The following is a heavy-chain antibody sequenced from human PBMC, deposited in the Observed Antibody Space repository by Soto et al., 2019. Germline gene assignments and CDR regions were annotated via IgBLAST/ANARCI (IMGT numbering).Heavy chain of an antibody. CDR1: WGSIADTGGR. CDR2: IDYSGST. Sequence: CLRWCVLWGSIADTGGRRNFNNKSPGKGLEWVGSIDYSGSTYYSPSLESRVIISADTSKNLFSLKLRSGTAADTALYFCARDGPYYYGMGVSGQGTTGSLSS. V-gene: IGHV4-30-4*08. CDR3: ARDGPYYYGMGV. J-gene: IGHJ6*02.